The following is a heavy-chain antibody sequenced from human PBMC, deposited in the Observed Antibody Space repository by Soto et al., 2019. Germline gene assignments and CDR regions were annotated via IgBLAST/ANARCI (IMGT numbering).Heavy chain of an antibody. CDR1: GFTFNNAW. D-gene: IGHD6-13*01. J-gene: IGHJ4*02. CDR3: TTIANIAAAVSFDY. V-gene: IGHV3-15*01. CDR2: IKSKTDGGTT. Sequence: EVQLAESGGGLVKPGGSLRLSCAAFGFTFNNAWMSWVRQAPGKGLQWVGRIKSKTDGGTTDYAAPVKGRFTISRDDSKNTLYLQMNSLKTADTAVYYCTTIANIAAAVSFDYWGQGTLVTVSS.